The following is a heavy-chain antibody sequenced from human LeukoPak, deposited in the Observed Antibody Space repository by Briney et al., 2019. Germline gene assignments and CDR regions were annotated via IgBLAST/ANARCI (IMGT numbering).Heavy chain of an antibody. CDR1: EFTFSSYA. Sequence: GGSLRLSCAASEFTFSSYAMSWIRQAPGKGLEWVSYISSSGSTIYYADSVKGRFTISRDNAKNSLYLQMNSLRAEDTAVYYCAREGGHTIFNVWGQGTTVTVSS. J-gene: IGHJ6*02. D-gene: IGHD3-9*01. CDR2: ISSSGSTI. CDR3: AREGGHTIFNV. V-gene: IGHV3-11*04.